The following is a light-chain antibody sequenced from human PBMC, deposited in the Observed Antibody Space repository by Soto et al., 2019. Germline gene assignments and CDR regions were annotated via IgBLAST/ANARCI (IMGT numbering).Light chain of an antibody. CDR3: QEYHSLLYT. J-gene: IGKJ2*01. CDR2: DAS. V-gene: IGKV1-27*01. Sequence: DIQMTQSPSSLSASVCDRVTITCRASQATSDFLAWYQQRPGKIPNLLVYDASTLQSGVPTRFSGSGSGTHFTLTISSLQPEDVAIYYCQEYHSLLYTFGQGTKLEIK. CDR1: QATSDF.